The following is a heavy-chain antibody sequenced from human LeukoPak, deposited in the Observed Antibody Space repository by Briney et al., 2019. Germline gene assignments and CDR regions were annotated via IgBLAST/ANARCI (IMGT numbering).Heavy chain of an antibody. D-gene: IGHD3-22*01. CDR1: GYTFTSYY. CDR2: ISAYNGNT. J-gene: IGHJ3*02. CDR3: ARDVHYYDSSGPDAFDI. Sequence: ASVKVSCKASGYTFTSYYMHWVRQAPGQGLEWMGWISAYNGNTNYAQKLQGRVTMTTDTSTSTAYMELRSLRSDDTAVYYCARDVHYYDSSGPDAFDIWGQGTMVTVSS. V-gene: IGHV1-18*04.